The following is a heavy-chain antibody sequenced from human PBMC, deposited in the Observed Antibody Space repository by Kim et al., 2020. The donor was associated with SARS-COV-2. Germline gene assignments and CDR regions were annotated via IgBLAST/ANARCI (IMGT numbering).Heavy chain of an antibody. V-gene: IGHV1-2*02. J-gene: IGHJ1*01. CDR1: GYTFTGYY. Sequence: ASVKVSCKASGYTFTGYYMHWVRQAPGQGLEWMGWINPNSGGTNYAQKFQGRVTMTRDTSISTAYMELSRLRSDDTAVYYCARDTTRTYGDYQDWGQGTLGTVSS. CDR2: INPNSGGT. D-gene: IGHD4-17*01. CDR3: ARDTTRTYGDYQD.